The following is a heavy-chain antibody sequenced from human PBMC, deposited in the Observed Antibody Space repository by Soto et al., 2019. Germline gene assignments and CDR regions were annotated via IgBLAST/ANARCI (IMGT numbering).Heavy chain of an antibody. D-gene: IGHD2-15*01. J-gene: IGHJ4*02. CDR1: GYTFTSYA. V-gene: IGHV1-3*01. CDR2: INAGNGNT. CDR3: ARSGYCSGGSCYPSY. Sequence: QVQLVQSGAEVKKPGASVKVSCKASGYTFTSYAMHWVRQAPGQRLEWTGWINAGNGNTKYSQKFQGRVTITRDTSASTAYMELSSLRSEDTAVYYCARSGYCSGGSCYPSYWGQGTLVTVSS.